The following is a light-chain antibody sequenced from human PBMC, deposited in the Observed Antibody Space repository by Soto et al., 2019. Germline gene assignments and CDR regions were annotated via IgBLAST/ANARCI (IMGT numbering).Light chain of an antibody. CDR2: DAS. J-gene: IGKJ4*01. CDR3: QQYARSPLA. Sequence: EIVLPQSPGTLSLSPGERATLSCRASQNVARNYLAWYQQRPGQAPRLLIYDASTRATGIPDRFSGSGSGTDFTLTISRLEPEDFAVYFCQQYARSPLAFGGGTKVDIK. V-gene: IGKV3-20*01. CDR1: QNVARNY.